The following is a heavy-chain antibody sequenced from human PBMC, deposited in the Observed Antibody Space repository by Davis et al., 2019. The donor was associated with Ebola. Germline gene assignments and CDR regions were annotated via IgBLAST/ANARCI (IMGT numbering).Heavy chain of an antibody. CDR3: ARDLSSSPRNYYCDF. CDR1: GFTFSGYS. V-gene: IGHV3-48*02. CDR2: ISSSGSVI. D-gene: IGHD6-6*01. J-gene: IGHJ4*02. Sequence: PGGSLRLSCKTSGFTFSGYSMNWVRLAPGKGLEWIAYISSSGSVIYYAESVKGRFTISRDNDKSSVDLQMNSLRDEDTAVYYCARDLSSSPRNYYCDFWGQGTLVTVSS.